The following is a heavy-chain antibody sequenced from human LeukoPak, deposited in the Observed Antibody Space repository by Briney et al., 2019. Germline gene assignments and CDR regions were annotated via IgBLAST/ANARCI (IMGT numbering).Heavy chain of an antibody. CDR3: ARDIGLRKAAPPGWFDP. CDR1: GFTFSSYW. V-gene: IGHV3-7*01. CDR2: IKQDGSEK. Sequence: AGGSLRLSCAASGFTFSSYWMSWVRQAPGKGLEWVASIKQDGSEKYRVDSVKGRFTISRDNANNSLYLQMNSLRADDTAVYYCARDIGLRKAAPPGWFDPWGQGALVTVSS. D-gene: IGHD6-6*01. J-gene: IGHJ5*02.